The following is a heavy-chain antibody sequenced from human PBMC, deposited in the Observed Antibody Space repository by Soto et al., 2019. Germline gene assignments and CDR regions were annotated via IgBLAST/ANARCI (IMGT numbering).Heavy chain of an antibody. CDR2: IRQYGSEK. V-gene: IGHV3-7*01. CDR1: GFTFSSYW. D-gene: IGHD5-18*01. Sequence: PGGSLRLSCAASGFTFSSYWMSWVRQAPGKGLEWVAFIRQYGSEKYYADSVKGRFTISRDDAKNSLYLQMNSLRVEDTAVYYCARDFRRRYSYGYYYFDSWGQGTLVTVSS. CDR3: ARDFRRRYSYGYYYFDS. J-gene: IGHJ4*02.